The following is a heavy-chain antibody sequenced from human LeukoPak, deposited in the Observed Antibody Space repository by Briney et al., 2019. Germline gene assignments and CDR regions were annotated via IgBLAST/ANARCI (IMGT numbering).Heavy chain of an antibody. D-gene: IGHD4/OR15-4a*01. J-gene: IGHJ5*02. CDR3: TSHESYGDANWFDP. Sequence: SETLSLTCTVSGGSISYYYWSWIRQPPGKGLEWIGHIYYKGSTNYNPSLKSRATISEDTSKNQFALKLSSVTAADTAGYYCTSHESYGDANWFDPWGQGILVTVSS. CDR2: IYYKGST. CDR1: GGSISYYY. V-gene: IGHV4-59*08.